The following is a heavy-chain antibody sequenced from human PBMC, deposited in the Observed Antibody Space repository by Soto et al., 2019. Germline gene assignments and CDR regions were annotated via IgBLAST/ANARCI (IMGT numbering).Heavy chain of an antibody. CDR1: GYTFTDHY. Sequence: ASVKVSCKASGYTFTDHYMHWVRQAPGHGLEWMGWINPDSGATNYAQNFQGRVSVTRDTSISTAYMELSRLSSDDTAVYYCARVFYNSSPWQSMDVWGQGPTVTVYS. CDR3: ARVFYNSSPWQSMDV. CDR2: INPDSGAT. D-gene: IGHD6-6*01. J-gene: IGHJ6*02. V-gene: IGHV1-2*02.